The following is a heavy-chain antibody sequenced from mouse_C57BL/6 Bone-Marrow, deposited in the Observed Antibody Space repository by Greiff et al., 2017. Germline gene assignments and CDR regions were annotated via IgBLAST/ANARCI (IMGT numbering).Heavy chain of an antibody. D-gene: IGHD2-1*01. CDR1: GFTFSDYY. Sequence: EVKLVESEGGLVQPGSSMKLSCTASGFTFSDYYMAWVRQVPEKGLEWVANINYDGSSTYYLDSLNSRFIISRDNAKNILYLQMSSLKSEDTATYYCARGLLPYFYYWGQGTTLTVSS. V-gene: IGHV5-16*01. CDR2: INYDGSST. CDR3: ARGLLPYFYY. J-gene: IGHJ2*01.